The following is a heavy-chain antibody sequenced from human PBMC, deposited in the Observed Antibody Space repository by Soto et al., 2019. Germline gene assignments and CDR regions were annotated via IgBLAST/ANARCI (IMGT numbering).Heavy chain of an antibody. CDR2: ISGSGGST. J-gene: IGHJ6*03. CDR1: GCTFSSYA. CDR3: AKSAVIAYYYYYMDV. D-gene: IGHD2-21*01. Sequence: PGGSLRLSCAASGCTFSSYAMSWVRQAPGKGLEWVSAISGSGGSTYYADSVKGRFTISRDNSKNTLYLQMNSLRAEDTAVYYCAKSAVIAYYYYYMDVWGKGTTVTVSS. V-gene: IGHV3-23*01.